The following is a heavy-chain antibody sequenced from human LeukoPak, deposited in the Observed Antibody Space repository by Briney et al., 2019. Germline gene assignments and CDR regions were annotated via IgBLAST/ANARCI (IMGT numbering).Heavy chain of an antibody. D-gene: IGHD1-1*01. Sequence: ASVKVSCKASGYTFTSHDINWVRQATEQGLEWMGWMNPDSGNTGYAQKFQGRVTMTRDTSINTAYMELHSLRSEDTAVYYCARGYSPTLRTTGNDYWGQGTLVTVSS. J-gene: IGHJ4*02. CDR2: MNPDSGNT. CDR1: GYTFTSHD. V-gene: IGHV1-8*01. CDR3: ARGYSPTLRTTGNDY.